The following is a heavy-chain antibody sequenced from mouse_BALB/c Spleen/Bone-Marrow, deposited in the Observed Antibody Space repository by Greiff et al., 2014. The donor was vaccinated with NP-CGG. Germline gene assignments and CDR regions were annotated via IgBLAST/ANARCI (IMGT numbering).Heavy chain of an antibody. Sequence: VQLQQSGTVLARPGASLRMSCKASGYTFTNYWINWIKQRPGQGLEWIGAIYPGNNDAKYTQKFKAKAKLTAVTSTSTADMELSSLTNEDSAVYYCARNWDWVFAYWGQGTLVIVSA. V-gene: IGHV1-5*01. CDR2: IYPGNNDA. CDR1: GYTFTNYW. D-gene: IGHD4-1*01. CDR3: ARNWDWVFAY. J-gene: IGHJ3*01.